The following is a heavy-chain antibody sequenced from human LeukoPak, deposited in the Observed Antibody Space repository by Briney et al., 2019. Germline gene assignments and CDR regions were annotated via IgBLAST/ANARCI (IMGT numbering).Heavy chain of an antibody. Sequence: PGGSLRLSCAASGFTFSSYSMNWVRQAPGKGLEWVSSISSCSSYIYYADSVKGRFTISRDNAKNSLCLQMNSLRAEDTAVYYCARDLSTYYYDSSARGEFDYWGQGTLVTVSS. J-gene: IGHJ4*02. CDR2: ISSCSSYI. CDR1: GFTFSSYS. D-gene: IGHD3-22*01. CDR3: ARDLSTYYYDSSARGEFDY. V-gene: IGHV3-21*01.